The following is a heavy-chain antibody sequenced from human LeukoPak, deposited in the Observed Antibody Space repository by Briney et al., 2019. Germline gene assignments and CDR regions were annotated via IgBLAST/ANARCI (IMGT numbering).Heavy chain of an antibody. CDR1: GFTFDDYA. J-gene: IGHJ6*03. D-gene: IGHD5-24*01. CDR2: ISWNSGSI. V-gene: IGHV3-9*01. CDR3: AKDIDASYYYYYMDV. Sequence: GGSLRLSCAASGFTFDDYAMHWVRQAPGKGLEWVSGISWNSGSIGYADSVKGRFTISRDNAKNPLYLQMNSLRAEDTALYYCAKDIDASYYYYYMDVWGKGTTVTISS.